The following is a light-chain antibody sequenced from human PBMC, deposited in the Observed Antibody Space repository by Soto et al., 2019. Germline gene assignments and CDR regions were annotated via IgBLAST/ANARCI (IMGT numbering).Light chain of an antibody. V-gene: IGLV2-8*01. Sequence: QSALTQPPSASGSPGQSVATSCTGTSSDIGAYNYVSWYQQYPGKAPKLILYEVSTRPSGVPDRFSGSKSGNTASLTVSGLQAEDEADYYCQSYDSSLSGVFGGGTKVTVL. CDR1: SSDIGAYNY. CDR3: QSYDSSLSGV. CDR2: EVS. J-gene: IGLJ3*02.